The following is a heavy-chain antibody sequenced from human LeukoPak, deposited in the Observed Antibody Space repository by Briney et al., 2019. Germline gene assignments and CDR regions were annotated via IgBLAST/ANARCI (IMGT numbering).Heavy chain of an antibody. D-gene: IGHD3-10*01. J-gene: IGHJ4*02. CDR1: GYTLTELS. Sequence: ASVKVSCKVSGYTLTELSMHWVRQAPGKGPEWMGGFDPEDGETIYAQKFQGRVTMNEDTSTDTAYMELRRLRSEDTAVYYCAKGSGVMVRGAAFDYWGQGTLVTVSS. V-gene: IGHV1-24*01. CDR2: FDPEDGET. CDR3: AKGSGVMVRGAAFDY.